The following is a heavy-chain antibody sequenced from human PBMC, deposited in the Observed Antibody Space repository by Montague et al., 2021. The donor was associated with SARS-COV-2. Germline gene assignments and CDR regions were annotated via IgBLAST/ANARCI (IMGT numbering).Heavy chain of an antibody. V-gene: IGHV4-39*01. Sequence: SETLSLTCTVSGGSISSSSYYWGWIRQPPGKCLEWIGSIYYSGSTYYNPSLKSRVTISVDTSKNQFSLKLSSVTAADTAVYYCARCPFMITFGGVIARDDYFDYWGQGTLVTVSS. CDR2: IYYSGST. J-gene: IGHJ4*02. CDR1: GGSISSSSYY. CDR3: ARCPFMITFGGVIARDDYFDY. D-gene: IGHD3-16*02.